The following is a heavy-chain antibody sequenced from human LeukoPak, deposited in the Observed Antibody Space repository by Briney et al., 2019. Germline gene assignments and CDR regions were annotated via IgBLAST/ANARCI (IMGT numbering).Heavy chain of an antibody. D-gene: IGHD3-16*01. CDR3: ERVGAQTTDFDY. Sequence: PSETLSLTCTVSGGSISSYYWSWIRQPPGKGLEWIGYIYYSGSTNYNPSLKSRVTISVDTSKNQFSLKLSSVTAADTAVYYCERVGAQTTDFDYWGQGTLVTVSS. CDR2: IYYSGST. J-gene: IGHJ4*02. CDR1: GGSISSYY. V-gene: IGHV4-59*01.